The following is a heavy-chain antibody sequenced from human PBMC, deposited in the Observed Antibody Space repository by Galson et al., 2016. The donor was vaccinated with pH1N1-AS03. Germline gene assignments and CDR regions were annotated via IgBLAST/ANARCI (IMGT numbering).Heavy chain of an antibody. CDR1: GFTLSIYA. CDR3: AKDRVYDDSQWVFDY. J-gene: IGHJ4*02. CDR2: VVTSGDT. V-gene: IGHV3-23*01. D-gene: IGHD5/OR15-5a*01. Sequence: SLRLSCAASGFTLSIYAMTWVRQAPGKGLEWVSGVVTSGDTYFADSVKGRFSISRDDSKNTMYLQMDSLGVEDTAIYYCAKDRVYDDSQWVFDYWGQGNPVTVSS.